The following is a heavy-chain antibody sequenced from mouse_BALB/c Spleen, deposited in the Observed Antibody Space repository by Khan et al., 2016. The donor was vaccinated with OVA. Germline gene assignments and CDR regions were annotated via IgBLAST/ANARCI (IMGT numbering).Heavy chain of an antibody. V-gene: IGHV14-1*02. CDR1: GFNIKDYY. Sequence: EVKLLESGAELVRPGTLVKLSCKASGFNIKDYYMHWVKQRPEQGLEWIGWIDPENGNTIYDPKFQGKASIMADTSSNTAYLQLSSLTSEDTAVYYCARDGYAPWFAYWGQGTLVTVST. D-gene: IGHD2-2*01. CDR2: IDPENGNT. J-gene: IGHJ3*01. CDR3: ARDGYAPWFAY.